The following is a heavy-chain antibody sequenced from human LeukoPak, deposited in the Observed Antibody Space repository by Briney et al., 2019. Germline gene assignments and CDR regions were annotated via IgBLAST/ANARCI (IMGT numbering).Heavy chain of an antibody. CDR2: INPNSGGT. J-gene: IGHJ6*02. Sequence: GASEKVSCKASGYTFSDYYIHWVRQAPGQGLEWMGWINPNSGGTNYAQKFQGRVTMTRDTSISTVYMELSGLRSDDTAVYYCARVKPAATSYGMDVWGQGITVTVS. D-gene: IGHD2-2*01. CDR3: ARVKPAATSYGMDV. CDR1: GYTFSDYY. V-gene: IGHV1-2*02.